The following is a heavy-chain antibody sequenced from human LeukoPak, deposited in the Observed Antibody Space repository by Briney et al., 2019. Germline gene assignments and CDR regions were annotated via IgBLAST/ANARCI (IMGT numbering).Heavy chain of an antibody. CDR3: ARADPIVGATTADY. V-gene: IGHV3-30*02. Sequence: GGSLRLSCAASGFTFSSYGMHWVRQAPGKGLEWVAFIRYDGSNKYYADSVKGRFTISRDNSKNTLYLQMNSLRAEDTAVYYCARADPIVGATTADYWGQGTLVTVSS. D-gene: IGHD1-26*01. CDR2: IRYDGSNK. J-gene: IGHJ4*02. CDR1: GFTFSSYG.